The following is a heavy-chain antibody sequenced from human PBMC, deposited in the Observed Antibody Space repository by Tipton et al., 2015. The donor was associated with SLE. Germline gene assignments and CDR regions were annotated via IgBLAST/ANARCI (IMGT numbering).Heavy chain of an antibody. CDR2: ISSSSSYI. Sequence: SLRLSCAASGFTFSSYSMNWVRQAPGKGLEWVSSISSSSSYIYYADSVKGRFTISRDNAKNSLYLQMNSLRAEDTALYYCARLLTSYYGMDVWGQGTTVTVSS. J-gene: IGHJ6*02. CDR3: ARLLTSYYGMDV. CDR1: GFTFSSYS. D-gene: IGHD1-26*01. V-gene: IGHV3-21*04.